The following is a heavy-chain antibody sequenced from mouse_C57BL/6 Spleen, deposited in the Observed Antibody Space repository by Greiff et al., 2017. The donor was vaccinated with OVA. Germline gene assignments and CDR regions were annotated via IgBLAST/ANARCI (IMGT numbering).Heavy chain of an antibody. V-gene: IGHV1-26*01. CDR3: ARGYDYDPYWYFDV. Sequence: EVQLQQSGPELVKPGASVKISCKASGYTFTDYYMNWVKQSHGKSLEWIGDINPNDGGTSYNQKFKGKATLTVDKSSSTAYMELRSLTSEDSAVYYCARGYDYDPYWYFDVWGTGTTVTVSS. CDR2: INPNDGGT. D-gene: IGHD2-4*01. CDR1: GYTFTDYY. J-gene: IGHJ1*03.